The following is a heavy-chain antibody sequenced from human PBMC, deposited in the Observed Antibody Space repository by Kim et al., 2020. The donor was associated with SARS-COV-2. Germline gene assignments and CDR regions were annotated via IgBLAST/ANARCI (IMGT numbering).Heavy chain of an antibody. Sequence: KFQGRVTITADESTSTAYMELSSLRSEDTAVYYCARGATMVRGAGNWFDPWGQGTLVTVSS. D-gene: IGHD3-10*01. J-gene: IGHJ5*02. V-gene: IGHV1-69*01. CDR3: ARGATMVRGAGNWFDP.